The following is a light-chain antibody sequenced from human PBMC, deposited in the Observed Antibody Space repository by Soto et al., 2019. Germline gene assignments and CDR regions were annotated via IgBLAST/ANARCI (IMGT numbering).Light chain of an antibody. CDR1: SSNIGRNT. CDR3: AAWDDSLNGPNWV. Sequence: QAVVTQPPSAYGTPGQRVTISCSGSSSNIGRNTVNWYQQLPGTAPKLLISFNDQRPSGVPDRFSGSKSGTSATLAISGLQSEDEADYYCAAWDDSLNGPNWVFGGGTKVTVL. V-gene: IGLV1-44*01. J-gene: IGLJ3*02. CDR2: FND.